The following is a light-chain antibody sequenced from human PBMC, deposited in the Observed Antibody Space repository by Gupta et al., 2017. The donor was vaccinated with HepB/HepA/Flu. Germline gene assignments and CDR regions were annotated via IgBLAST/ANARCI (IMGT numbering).Light chain of an antibody. CDR1: RSISYY. CDR2: KAS. J-gene: IGKJ1*01. V-gene: IGKV1-5*03. Sequence: DIQMTQSPSTLSASVGDRVTITCRASRSISYYLAWYQQKPGKAPKVLISKASSLESGVPSRFSGSGSGTEFTLTISSLQPDDFATYYCQQYQSLWTFGQGTKVEIK. CDR3: QQYQSLWT.